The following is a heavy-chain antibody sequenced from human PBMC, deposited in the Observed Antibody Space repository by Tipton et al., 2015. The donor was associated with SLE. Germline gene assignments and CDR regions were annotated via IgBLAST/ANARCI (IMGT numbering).Heavy chain of an antibody. CDR2: ISSSSSYI. CDR1: GFTFSDYD. V-gene: IGHV3-21*03. D-gene: IGHD3-3*01. Sequence: SLRLSCVASGFTFSDYDINWVRQAPGKGLEWVSSISSSSSYIYYADSVKGRFTISRDNAKNSLYLQMNSLRAEDTGVYYCARDDFWSGYDYWGQGTLVTVSS. CDR3: ARDDFWSGYDY. J-gene: IGHJ4*02.